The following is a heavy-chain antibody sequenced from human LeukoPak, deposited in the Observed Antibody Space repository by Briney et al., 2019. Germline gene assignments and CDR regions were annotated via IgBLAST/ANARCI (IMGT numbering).Heavy chain of an antibody. J-gene: IGHJ4*02. D-gene: IGHD3-10*01. CDR3: VRDSRTYGYF. CDR2: MKPDASHI. CDR1: GFSVSNFW. V-gene: IGHV3-7*01. Sequence: GGSLRLSCAASGFSVSNFWMAWVRQRPGEGLEWVANMKPDASHISYVDSVEGRFTISRDNAKNSLYLQMDSLRAEDTAVYYCVRDSRTYGYFWGRGPLVTVSS.